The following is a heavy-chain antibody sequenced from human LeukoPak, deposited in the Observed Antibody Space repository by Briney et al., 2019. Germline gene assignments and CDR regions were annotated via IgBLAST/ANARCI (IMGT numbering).Heavy chain of an antibody. CDR2: IWYEGDNK. CDR3: ARDGIAAAGQYYCYGMDV. D-gene: IGHD6-13*01. V-gene: IGHV3-33*01. J-gene: IGHJ6*02. Sequence: PGGSLRLSCAASGFTFSSYGMHWVRQAPGKGREWGAVIWYEGDNKYYADSVKGRFTISRDDSKNTLYLQMNSLRAEDTAVYYCARDGIAAAGQYYCYGMDVWGQGTTVTVSS. CDR1: GFTFSSYG.